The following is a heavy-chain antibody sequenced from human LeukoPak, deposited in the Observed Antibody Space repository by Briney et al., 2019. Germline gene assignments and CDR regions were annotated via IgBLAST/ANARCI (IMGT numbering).Heavy chain of an antibody. CDR1: GDSVSSNSAA. CDR3: ARARGNIAVAGPFDY. Sequence: SQTLSLTCAISGDSVSSNSAAWNWIRQSPSRGLEWLGRTYYRFKWYNDYAVSVKSRITINPDTSKNQFSLQLNSVTPEDTAVYYCARARGNIAVAGPFDYWGQGTLVTVSS. V-gene: IGHV6-1*01. D-gene: IGHD6-19*01. CDR2: TYYRFKWYN. J-gene: IGHJ4*02.